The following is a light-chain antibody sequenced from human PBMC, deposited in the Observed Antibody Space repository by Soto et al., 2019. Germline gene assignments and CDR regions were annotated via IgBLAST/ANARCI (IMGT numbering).Light chain of an antibody. CDR1: QSIITY. J-gene: IGKJ1*01. V-gene: IGKV1-39*01. CDR2: DAS. Sequence: DIQMTQSPSSLSASVGDRVTITCRASQSIITYLNWYQQKPGKAPKLLIYDASTLESGVPSRFSGTGSGTEFTFSITSLQPEDFGTYYCQQCYMGWTFGQGTKVDIK. CDR3: QQCYMGWT.